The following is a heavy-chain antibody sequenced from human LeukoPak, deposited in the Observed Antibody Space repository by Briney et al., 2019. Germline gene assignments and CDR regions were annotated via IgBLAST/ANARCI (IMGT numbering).Heavy chain of an antibody. J-gene: IGHJ4*02. Sequence: GGSLRLSCAASGFTFSSYSMNWVRQAPGKGLEWVSSISSNSNYIYYADSVKGRFTISRDSAKSSLYLQMNSLRAEDTAVYYCARASRESTGLYPDYWGQGTLVTVSS. CDR2: ISSNSNYI. CDR1: GFTFSSYS. V-gene: IGHV3-21*01. D-gene: IGHD2-8*02. CDR3: ARASRESTGLYPDY.